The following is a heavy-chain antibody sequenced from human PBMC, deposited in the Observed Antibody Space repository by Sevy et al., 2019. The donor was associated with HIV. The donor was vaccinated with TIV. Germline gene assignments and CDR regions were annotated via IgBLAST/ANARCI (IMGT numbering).Heavy chain of an antibody. V-gene: IGHV7-4-1*02. Sequence: ASVKVSCKASGYTFTSYTMNWVRQAPGQGLEWMGWINTNTGNPTYAQGFTGRFVFSLDTSVSTAYLQISSLKAEDTAVYYCARGDDYDDYDWFDPWGQGTLVTVSS. CDR3: ARGDDYDDYDWFDP. J-gene: IGHJ5*02. D-gene: IGHD4-17*01. CDR2: INTNTGNP. CDR1: GYTFTSYT.